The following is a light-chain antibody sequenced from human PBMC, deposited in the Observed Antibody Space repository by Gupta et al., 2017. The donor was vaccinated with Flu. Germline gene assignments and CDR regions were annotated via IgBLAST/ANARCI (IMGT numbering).Light chain of an antibody. CDR1: QSVSSH. J-gene: IGKJ5*01. Sequence: DIVLTQSPATLSLSPGERATLTCRASQSVSSHLAWYQQKPGQAPRLLIYDSSNSSTGIPARFCGSVSWAAFTLTIRSLEPEDFAVYYCQQRSNRPPITFGQGTRLEIK. CDR2: DSS. CDR3: QQRSNRPPIT. V-gene: IGKV3-11*01.